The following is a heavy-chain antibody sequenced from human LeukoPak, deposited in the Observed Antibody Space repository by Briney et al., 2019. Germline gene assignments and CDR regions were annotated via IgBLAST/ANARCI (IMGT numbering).Heavy chain of an antibody. CDR3: ARAPEDYYGSGSGGLDY. Sequence: PSETLSLTCTVSGGSISSSSYYWGWIRQPPGKGLEWIGSIYYSGSTYYNPSLKSRVTISVDTSKNQFSLKLSSVTAADTAVYYCARAPEDYYGSGSGGLDYWGQGTLVTVSS. J-gene: IGHJ4*02. CDR1: GGSISSSSYY. V-gene: IGHV4-39*01. CDR2: IYYSGST. D-gene: IGHD3-10*01.